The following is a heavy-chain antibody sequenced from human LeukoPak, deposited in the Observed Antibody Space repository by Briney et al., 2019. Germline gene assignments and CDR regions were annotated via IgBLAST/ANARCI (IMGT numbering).Heavy chain of an antibody. D-gene: IGHD2-15*01. CDR1: GGSISPYY. V-gene: IGHV4-34*01. J-gene: IGHJ4*02. Sequence: SETLSLTCTVSGGSISPYYWSWIRQPPGKGLEWIGEINHSGSTNYNPSLKSRVTISVDTSKNQFSLKLSSVTAADTAVYYCARGSQSLGYCSGGSCRAKIFDYWGQGTLVTVSS. CDR2: INHSGST. CDR3: ARGSQSLGYCSGGSCRAKIFDY.